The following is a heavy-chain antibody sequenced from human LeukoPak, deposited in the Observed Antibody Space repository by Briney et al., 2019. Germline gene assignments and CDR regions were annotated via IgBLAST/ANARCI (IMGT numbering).Heavy chain of an antibody. J-gene: IGHJ5*02. V-gene: IGHV3-30*02. CDR1: GFTFSNFG. Sequence: GGSLRLSRAASGFTFSNFGIHWVRQAPGKGLEWVAFIRNDGTNIYYVDSVKGRFTISRDNSKNTVYLQMNSLRTEDTAVYYCAKAGFDPWGQGTLVTVSS. CDR3: AKAGFDP. CDR2: IRNDGTNI.